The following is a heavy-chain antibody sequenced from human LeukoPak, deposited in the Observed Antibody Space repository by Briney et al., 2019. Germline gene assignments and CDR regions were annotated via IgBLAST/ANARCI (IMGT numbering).Heavy chain of an antibody. Sequence: GASVKVSCKASGYTFSSYDVNWVRQATGQGLEWMGWMNPNSGNTGYAQKFQGRVTITRNASISTAYMELSSLRSEDTAVYYCARAVGGSYLPRTDYWGQGTLVTVSS. D-gene: IGHD1-26*01. CDR3: ARAVGGSYLPRTDY. J-gene: IGHJ4*02. CDR2: MNPNSGNT. V-gene: IGHV1-8*03. CDR1: GYTFSSYD.